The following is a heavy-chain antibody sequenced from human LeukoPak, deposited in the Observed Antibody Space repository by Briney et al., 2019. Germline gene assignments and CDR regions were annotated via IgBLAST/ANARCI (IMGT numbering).Heavy chain of an antibody. V-gene: IGHV3-9*01. D-gene: IGHD6-19*01. Sequence: GGSLRLSCAASGFTFDDYAMHWVRQAPGKGLEWVSGISWNSGSIGYADSVKGRFTISRDNAKNSLYLQMNSLRVEDTAVYYCARPAVAGLRAGGYDYWGQGTLVTVSS. CDR2: ISWNSGSI. CDR3: ARPAVAGLRAGGYDY. J-gene: IGHJ4*02. CDR1: GFTFDDYA.